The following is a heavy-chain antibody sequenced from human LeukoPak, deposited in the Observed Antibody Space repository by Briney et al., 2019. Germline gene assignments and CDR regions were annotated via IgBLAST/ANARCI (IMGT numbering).Heavy chain of an antibody. Sequence: GGSLRLSCAASGFTFDDYTMHWVRQAPGKGLEWGSLISWVGGSTYYADSVKGRFTISRDNSKNSLYLQMNSLRTEDTALYYCAKDGICSSTSCFYFDYWGQGTLVTVSS. CDR1: GFTFDDYT. CDR2: ISWVGGST. V-gene: IGHV3-43*01. D-gene: IGHD2-2*01. CDR3: AKDGICSSTSCFYFDY. J-gene: IGHJ4*02.